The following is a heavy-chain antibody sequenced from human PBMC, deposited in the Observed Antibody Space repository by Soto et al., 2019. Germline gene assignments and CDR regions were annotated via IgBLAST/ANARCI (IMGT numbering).Heavy chain of an antibody. CDR1: GYIFVNYG. D-gene: IGHD3-16*01. CDR2: ISPYTGNT. Sequence: QVQLVQSGDEVKKPGASVKVSCKASGYIFVNYGIAWVRQAPGQGLEWLGWISPYTGNTHSATKVQGRLTMTTDTSTSTANLCMGRLTSGDTAVYYCVMVDNYVTPTPQDVWGQGTTVTVSS. CDR3: VMVDNYVTPTPQDV. J-gene: IGHJ6*02. V-gene: IGHV1-18*01.